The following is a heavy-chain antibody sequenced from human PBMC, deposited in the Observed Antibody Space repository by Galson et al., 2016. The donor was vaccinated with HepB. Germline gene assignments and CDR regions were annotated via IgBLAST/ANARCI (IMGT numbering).Heavy chain of an antibody. V-gene: IGHV3-30*04. CDR3: AKAKRGLTNDAFDI. D-gene: IGHD1-1*01. Sequence: SLRLSCAASRFAFSKYALHWVRQAPGKGLEWVAVISYDGSITYYTDSVKGRFTISRDNSKNTLFLQMNSLRSEDTAVYYCAKAKRGLTNDAFDIWGQGTIDTVSS. CDR2: ISYDGSIT. J-gene: IGHJ3*02. CDR1: RFAFSKYA.